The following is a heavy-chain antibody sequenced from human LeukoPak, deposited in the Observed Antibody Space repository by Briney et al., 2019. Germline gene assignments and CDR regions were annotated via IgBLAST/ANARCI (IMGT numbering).Heavy chain of an antibody. V-gene: IGHV3-15*01. J-gene: IGHJ4*02. D-gene: IGHD3-3*01. CDR1: GFTFSNAW. Sequence: GGSLRLSCAASGFTFSNAWMSWVRQAPGKGLEWVGRIKSKADGGTRDYGVPVKGRFTISRDDSKNTLYLQMNSLKTEDTAVYYCTTDQYYDFWNGYYNPRTFDYWGQGTLVTVSS. CDR2: IKSKADGGTR. CDR3: TTDQYYDFWNGYYNPRTFDY.